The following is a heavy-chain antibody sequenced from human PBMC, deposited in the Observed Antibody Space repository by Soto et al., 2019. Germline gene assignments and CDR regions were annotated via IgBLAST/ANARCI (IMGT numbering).Heavy chain of an antibody. CDR3: ARGSLYNFDSSGTELWFDP. J-gene: IGHJ5*02. CDR1: GDSISTYY. Sequence: PSETLSLTCTVSGDSISTYYWHWIRLPPGKGLEWIGYIYYTGDTNYNPSLKSRVTISLDTSKNQFSLKLSSVTAADTAVYYCARGSLYNFDSSGTELWFDPWGQGALVTVSS. D-gene: IGHD6-19*01. CDR2: IYYTGDT. V-gene: IGHV4-59*01.